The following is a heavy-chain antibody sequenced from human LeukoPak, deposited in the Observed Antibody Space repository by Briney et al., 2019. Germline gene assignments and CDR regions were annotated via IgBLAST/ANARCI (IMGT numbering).Heavy chain of an antibody. V-gene: IGHV3-64D*06. CDR2: ISSNGGST. Sequence: PGGSLRLSCSASGFTFSSYAMHWVRQAPGKGLEYVSAISSNGGSTYYADSVKGRFTISRDNSKNTLYLQMSSLRAEDTAVYYCVKDSDLVLTGYLFDYWGQGTLATVSS. J-gene: IGHJ4*02. CDR1: GFTFSSYA. CDR3: VKDSDLVLTGYLFDY. D-gene: IGHD3-9*01.